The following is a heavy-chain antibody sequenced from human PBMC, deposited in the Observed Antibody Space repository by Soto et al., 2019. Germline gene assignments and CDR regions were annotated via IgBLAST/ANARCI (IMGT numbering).Heavy chain of an antibody. D-gene: IGHD5-18*01. Sequence: EVLLVESGGGLVQPGGSLRLSCAASGFTFSSYEMNWVRQAPGKGLEWVSYISSSGNIIYYADSVKGRFTISRDNAKNSLSLQMNSLRAEDTAVYYCTRARGGYSYGYVFDSWGQGTLVTVSS. CDR1: GFTFSSYE. CDR3: TRARGGYSYGYVFDS. J-gene: IGHJ4*02. V-gene: IGHV3-48*03. CDR2: ISSSGNII.